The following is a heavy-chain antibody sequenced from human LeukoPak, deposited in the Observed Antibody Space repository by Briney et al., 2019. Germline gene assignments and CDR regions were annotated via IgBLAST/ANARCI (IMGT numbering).Heavy chain of an antibody. V-gene: IGHV4-59*01. J-gene: IGHJ4*02. D-gene: IGHD5-18*01. Sequence: SETLSLTCTVSGGSISSYYWSWIWQPPGKGLEWIGYIYYSGSTNYNPSLKSRVTISVDTSKNQFSLKLSSVTAADTAVYYCARYSYGLGLSFDYWGQGTLVTVSS. CDR1: GGSISSYY. CDR2: IYYSGST. CDR3: ARYSYGLGLSFDY.